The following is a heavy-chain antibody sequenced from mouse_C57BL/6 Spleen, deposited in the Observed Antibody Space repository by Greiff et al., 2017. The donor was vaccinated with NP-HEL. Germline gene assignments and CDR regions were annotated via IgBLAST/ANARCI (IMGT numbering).Heavy chain of an antibody. D-gene: IGHD3-2*02. Sequence: QVQLKESGPELVKPGASVKLSCKASGYTFTSYDINWVKQRPGQGLEWIGWIYPRDGSTKYNEKFKGKATLPVDTSSSTAYMELHSLTSEDSAVYFCARSSHRETAHFSWFAYRGQGTLVTVSA. CDR3: ARSSHRETAHFSWFAY. V-gene: IGHV1-85*01. J-gene: IGHJ3*01. CDR2: IYPRDGST. CDR1: GYTFTSYD.